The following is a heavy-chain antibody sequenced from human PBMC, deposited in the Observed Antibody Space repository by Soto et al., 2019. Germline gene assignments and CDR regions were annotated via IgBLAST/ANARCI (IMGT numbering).Heavy chain of an antibody. Sequence: QVQLGESGGGVVQPGGSLRLSCAASGFPFNTYAMHWVRRAPGKGLEWVAVISYDGYNKYYADSVMGRFTVSRDNSKNVLFRQMSGLRGYDTAFYYCVRGGTRTWVIIPPAWGQGTQVTVSP. V-gene: IGHV3-30*03. CDR2: ISYDGYNK. CDR3: VRGGTRTWVIIPPA. D-gene: IGHD2-21*01. J-gene: IGHJ5*02. CDR1: GFPFNTYA.